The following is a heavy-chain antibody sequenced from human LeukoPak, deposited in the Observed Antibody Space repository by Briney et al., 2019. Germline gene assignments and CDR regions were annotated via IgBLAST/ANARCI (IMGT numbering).Heavy chain of an antibody. CDR2: IPASGGST. V-gene: IGHV3-23*01. CDR1: GFTFSSNV. D-gene: IGHD6-19*01. CDR3: AKESSGGWYFDY. J-gene: IGHJ4*02. Sequence: GGSLRLSCAASGFTFSSNVMIWVRQAPGKGLEWVSSIPASGGSTYYADSVKGRLTISRDNSKNSLYLQMNSLRAEDTAVYYCAKESSGGWYFDYWGQGILVTVSS.